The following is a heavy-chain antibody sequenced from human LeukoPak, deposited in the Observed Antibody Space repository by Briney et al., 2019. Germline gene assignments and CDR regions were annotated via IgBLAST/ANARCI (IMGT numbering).Heavy chain of an antibody. CDR2: IYTSGST. Sequence: SETLSLTCTVSGGFISSYYWSWIRQPAGKGLEWTGRIYTSGSTNYNPSLKSRVTMSVDTSKNQFSLKLSSVTAADTAVYYCARVKIFDFWSGYSHNWFDPWGQGTLVTVSS. CDR3: ARVKIFDFWSGYSHNWFDP. J-gene: IGHJ5*02. D-gene: IGHD3-3*01. V-gene: IGHV4-4*07. CDR1: GGFISSYY.